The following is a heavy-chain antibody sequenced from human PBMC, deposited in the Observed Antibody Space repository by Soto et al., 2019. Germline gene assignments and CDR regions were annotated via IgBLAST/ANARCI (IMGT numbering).Heavy chain of an antibody. CDR3: ARSMTGAVSYYFGMDF. J-gene: IGHJ6*02. CDR2: IIPIFGTA. CDR1: GGTFSSYA. D-gene: IGHD1-26*01. V-gene: IGHV1-69*12. Sequence: QVQLVQSGAEVKKPGSSVKVSCKASGGTFSSYAISWVRQAPGQGLEWMGGIIPIFGTANYAQKFQGRVTITADESTSKDDMALCGPRSEDTAVYCCARSMTGAVSYYFGMDFWGQGTTVTVSS.